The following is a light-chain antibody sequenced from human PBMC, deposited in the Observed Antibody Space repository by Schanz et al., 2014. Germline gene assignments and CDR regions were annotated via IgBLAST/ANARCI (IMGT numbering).Light chain of an antibody. Sequence: EIVMTQSPATLSVFPGDRATLSCWASQSVTSNLAWYQQKPGQAPRLLIYGASTRATGIPTRFSGSGSGTDFTLTIINLQSEDFAVYYCLHYSDWPPRGTFGGGTRVEIK. CDR3: LHYSDWPPRGT. CDR1: QSVTSN. J-gene: IGKJ4*01. V-gene: IGKV3-15*01. CDR2: GAS.